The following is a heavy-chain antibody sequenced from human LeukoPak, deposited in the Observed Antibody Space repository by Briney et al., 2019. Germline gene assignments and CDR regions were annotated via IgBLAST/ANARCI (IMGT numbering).Heavy chain of an antibody. CDR1: GHTLSELS. CDR2: FDPEDGET. V-gene: IGHV1-24*01. Sequence: LWASVKVSCKVFGHTLSELSMHWVRQGPGKGPEWMGGFDPEDGETIYAQKFQGRVTMTEDTSTDTAYMELSSLRFEDTAVYYCATGNGAFDIWGQGTMVTVSS. CDR3: ATGNGAFDI. J-gene: IGHJ3*02. D-gene: IGHD2-8*01.